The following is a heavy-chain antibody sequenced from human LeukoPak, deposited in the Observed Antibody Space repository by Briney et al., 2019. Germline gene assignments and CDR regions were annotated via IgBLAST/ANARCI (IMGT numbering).Heavy chain of an antibody. CDR2: ISYDGSNK. D-gene: IGHD2-21*02. J-gene: IGHJ4*02. Sequence: GGSLRLSCAASGFTFSSYGMHWVRQAPGKGLEWVAVISYDGSNKYYADSVKGRFTISRDNSKNTLYLQMNSLRAEDTAVYYCARGRGSIVVVTAILLDYWGQGTLVTVSS. CDR1: GFTFSSYG. V-gene: IGHV3-30*03. CDR3: ARGRGSIVVVTAILLDY.